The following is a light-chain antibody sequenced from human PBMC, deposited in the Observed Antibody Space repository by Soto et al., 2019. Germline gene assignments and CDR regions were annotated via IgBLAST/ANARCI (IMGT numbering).Light chain of an antibody. V-gene: IGKV1-39*01. J-gene: IGKJ1*01. CDR2: ATF. CDR3: QQSYSTPPT. Sequence: DIPMHQSPSSLSASVGDRATIACRARQSITNYLNWYQKKPGQAPKLLIYATFRLPSGVPSRFSGSGSGTDFTLTISSLQPEDFATYYCQQSYSTPPTFGQGTKVDIK. CDR1: QSITNY.